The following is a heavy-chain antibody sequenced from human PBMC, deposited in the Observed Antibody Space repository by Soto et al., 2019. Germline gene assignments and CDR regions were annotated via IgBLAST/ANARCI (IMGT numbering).Heavy chain of an antibody. CDR3: ARGMTTVTTIDY. CDR2: IYHSGST. Sequence: PSETLSLTCAVSGGSISSGGYSWSWIRQPPGKGLEWIGYIYHSGSTYYNPSLKSRVTISVDRSKNQFSLKLSSVTAADTAVYYGARGMTTVTTIDYWGQGTLVTVSS. V-gene: IGHV4-30-2*01. CDR1: GGSISSGGYS. J-gene: IGHJ4*02. D-gene: IGHD4-4*01.